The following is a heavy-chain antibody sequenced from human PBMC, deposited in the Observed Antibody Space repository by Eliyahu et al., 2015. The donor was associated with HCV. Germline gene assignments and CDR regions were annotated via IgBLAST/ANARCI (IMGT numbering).Heavy chain of an antibody. CDR3: ARDQRPTYYYDSSGYYPLGY. CDR1: GYTFTSYY. V-gene: IGHV1-46*01. Sequence: QVQLVQSGAEVKKPGASVKVSCKASGYTFTSYYMHWVRQAPGQGLXWMGIINPSGGSTSYAQKFQGRVTMTRDTSTSTVYMELSSLRSEDTAVYYCARDQRPTYYYDSSGYYPLGYWGQGTLVTVSS. D-gene: IGHD3-22*01. J-gene: IGHJ4*02. CDR2: INPSGGST.